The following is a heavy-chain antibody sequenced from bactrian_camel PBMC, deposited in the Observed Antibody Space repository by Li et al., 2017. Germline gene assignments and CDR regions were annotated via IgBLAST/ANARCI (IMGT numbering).Heavy chain of an antibody. J-gene: IGHJ7*01. Sequence: HVQLVESGGDSVQTGGSLRLSCVVSGLSRGSNCVGWYRLPPGRAPAEREGIAAIRRRGGETWYAGSVKGRFTISQDSARNTVYLQMNNLKPEDTAMYYCAAKTIEGSCSVVSAIDLWGTGTQVTVS. V-gene: IGHV3S55*01. CDR1: GLSRGSNC. D-gene: IGHD4*01. CDR2: IRRRGGET.